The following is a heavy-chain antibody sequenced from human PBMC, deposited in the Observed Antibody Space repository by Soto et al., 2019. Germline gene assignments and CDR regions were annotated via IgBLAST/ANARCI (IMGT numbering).Heavy chain of an antibody. CDR2: IKQDGSEK. V-gene: IGHV3-7*03. Sequence: EVQLVESGGGLVQPGGSLRLSCAASGFTFSSYWMSWVRQAPGKGLEWVANIKQDGSEKYYVDSVKGRFTISRDNAKNSLYLQMNSLRAEDTAVYYCARDPIYGDYEYYFDYWGQGTLVTVSS. CDR3: ARDPIYGDYEYYFDY. D-gene: IGHD4-17*01. J-gene: IGHJ4*02. CDR1: GFTFSSYW.